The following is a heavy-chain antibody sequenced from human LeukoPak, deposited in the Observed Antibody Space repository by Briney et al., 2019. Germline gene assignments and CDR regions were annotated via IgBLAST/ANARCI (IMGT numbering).Heavy chain of an antibody. V-gene: IGHV3-20*04. CDR2: INWNGGST. CDR3: ARVPVFTRIVVGYPFDI. Sequence: GGSLRLSCAASGFTFDDYGMSWVRQAPGKGLEWASCINWNGGSTGYADSVKGRFTLSRDNAKNSLYMQMNSLRAEDTALYYYARVPVFTRIVVGYPFDIWGQGTMVTVSS. CDR1: GFTFDDYG. D-gene: IGHD3-22*01. J-gene: IGHJ3*02.